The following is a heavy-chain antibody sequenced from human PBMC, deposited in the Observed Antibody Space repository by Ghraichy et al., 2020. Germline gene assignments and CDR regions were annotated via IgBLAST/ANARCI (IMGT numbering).Heavy chain of an antibody. D-gene: IGHD2-2*02. J-gene: IGHJ6*02. Sequence: LSLTCAASGFTFSSYAMSWVRQAPGKGLEWVSAISGSGGSTYYADSVKGRFTISRDNSKNTLYLQMNSLRAEDTAVYYCAKDQKQGVVVVPAAIGAYYYGMDVWGQGTTVTVSS. CDR3: AKDQKQGVVVVPAAIGAYYYGMDV. CDR1: GFTFSSYA. V-gene: IGHV3-23*01. CDR2: ISGSGGST.